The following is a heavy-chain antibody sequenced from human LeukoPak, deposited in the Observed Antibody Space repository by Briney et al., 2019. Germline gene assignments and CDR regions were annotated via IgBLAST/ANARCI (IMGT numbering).Heavy chain of an antibody. D-gene: IGHD2/OR15-2a*01. J-gene: IGHJ4*02. Sequence: GGSLRLSCAASGFTVSSNYMSWVRQAPGKGLEWVSVIYSGGSTYYADSVKGRFTISRDNSKNTLYLQMNSLRAEDTTVYYCARNSASGVSDYWGQGTLVTVSS. CDR3: ARNSASGVSDY. CDR2: IYSGGST. CDR1: GFTVSSNY. V-gene: IGHV3-66*01.